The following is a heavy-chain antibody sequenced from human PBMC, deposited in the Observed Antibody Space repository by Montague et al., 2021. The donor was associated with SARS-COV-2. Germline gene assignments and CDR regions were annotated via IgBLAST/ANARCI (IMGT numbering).Heavy chain of an antibody. J-gene: IGHJ5*02. CDR1: GGSFSGYY. Sequence: ETLSLTCAVYGGSFSGYYWSWIRRPPGKGLEWIGEINHSGSTNYNPSLKSRVTISVDTSKNQFSLKLSSVTAADTAVYYCARGPRITMIVVVITDIWFDPWGQGTLVTVSS. V-gene: IGHV4-34*01. CDR2: INHSGST. CDR3: ARGPRITMIVVVITDIWFDP. D-gene: IGHD3-22*01.